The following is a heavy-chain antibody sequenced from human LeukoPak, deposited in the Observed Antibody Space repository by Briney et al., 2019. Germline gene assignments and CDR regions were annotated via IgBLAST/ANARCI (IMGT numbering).Heavy chain of an antibody. D-gene: IGHD4-23*01. V-gene: IGHV3-30*01. J-gene: IGHJ6*03. CDR2: ISYDGSNK. CDR1: GFTFSSYA. Sequence: HAGGSLRLSCAASGFTFSSYAMHWVRQAPGKGLEWVAVISYDGSNKYYADSVKGRFTISRDNSKNTLYLQMNSLRAEDTAVYYCARDLGGISPFRVYYYYYMDVWGKGTTVTVSS. CDR3: ARDLGGISPFRVYYYYYMDV.